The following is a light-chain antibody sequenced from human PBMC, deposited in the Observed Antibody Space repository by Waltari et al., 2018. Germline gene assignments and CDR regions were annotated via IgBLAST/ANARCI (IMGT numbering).Light chain of an antibody. CDR2: LNSDGSH. Sequence: QLVLTQSPCASASLGAWVKLTCTRSSGHSRYAIAWHQHQPVNGPRYFMKLNSDGSHSKGDGIPDRFSCSSAGAERYLTISCLQSEDEADYYCQTWGTGIPVFGAGTKLSVL. J-gene: IGLJ3*02. V-gene: IGLV4-69*01. CDR3: QTWGTGIPV. CDR1: SGHSRYA.